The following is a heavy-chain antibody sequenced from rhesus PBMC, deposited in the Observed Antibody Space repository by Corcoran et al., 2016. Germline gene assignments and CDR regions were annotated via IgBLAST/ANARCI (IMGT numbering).Heavy chain of an antibody. D-gene: IGHD3-28*01. CDR2: IDPSDSAT. Sequence: EVQLVQSGAEVKRPGESLKISCKTSGYSFTSYWISWVRQRPGKGREWMGAIDPSDSATRSSPSFQGQVTISADKSISTTYLQWSSLKASDSATYYCAKVHYYGSGYYPYYGLDSWGQGVVVTVSS. CDR1: GYSFTSYW. J-gene: IGHJ6*01. V-gene: IGHV5-2*01. CDR3: AKVHYYGSGYYPYYGLDS.